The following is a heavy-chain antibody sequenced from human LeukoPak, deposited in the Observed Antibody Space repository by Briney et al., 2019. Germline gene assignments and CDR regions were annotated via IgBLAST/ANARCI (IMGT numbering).Heavy chain of an antibody. J-gene: IGHJ4*02. V-gene: IGHV3-23*01. D-gene: IGHD3-3*01. CDR2: ISGSGGST. CDR3: AKGSDFWSGYYNDY. Sequence: GGSLRLSCAASGFTFSSYAMSWVRQAPGKGLEWVSAISGSGGSTYYADSVKGRFTISRDNSKNTLYLQMNSLRAEDTAVYYCAKGSDFWSGYYNDYWGQGTLVTVSS. CDR1: GFTFSSYA.